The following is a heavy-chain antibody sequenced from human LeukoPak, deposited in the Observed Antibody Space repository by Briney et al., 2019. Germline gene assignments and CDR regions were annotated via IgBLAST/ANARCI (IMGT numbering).Heavy chain of an antibody. J-gene: IGHJ4*02. V-gene: IGHV4-39*01. Sequence: ASQTLSLTCAVSGGSISSSSYYWGWIRQPPGKGLEWIGSIYYSGSTYYNPSLKSRVTISVDTSKNQFSLKLSSVTAADTAVYYCAVGFHQDYYYDSSGSDYLGFDYWGQGTLVTVSS. CDR2: IYYSGST. CDR1: GGSISSSSYY. D-gene: IGHD3-22*01. CDR3: AVGFHQDYYYDSSGSDYLGFDY.